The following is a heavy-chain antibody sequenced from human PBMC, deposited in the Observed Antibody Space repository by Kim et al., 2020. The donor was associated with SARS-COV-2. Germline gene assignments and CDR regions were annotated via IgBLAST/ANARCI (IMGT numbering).Heavy chain of an antibody. V-gene: IGHV4-31*03. D-gene: IGHD6-13*01. J-gene: IGHJ4*02. CDR2: IYYSGST. CDR1: GGSISSGGYY. Sequence: SETLSLTCTVSGGSISSGGYYWSWIRQHPGKGLEWIGYIYYSGSTYYNPSLKSRVTISVDTSKNQFSLKLSSVTAADTAVYYCARDQWAKDSSSWYLPFDYWGQGTLVTVSS. CDR3: ARDQWAKDSSSWYLPFDY.